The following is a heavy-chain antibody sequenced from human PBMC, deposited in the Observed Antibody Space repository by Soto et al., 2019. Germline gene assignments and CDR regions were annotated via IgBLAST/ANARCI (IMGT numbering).Heavy chain of an antibody. CDR3: ARDKRGGSSISYSYGMDV. CDR1: GFTFSIYS. D-gene: IGHD6-6*01. Sequence: LRLSCAASGFTFSIYSMNWVRQAPGKGLEWVSSISSSSSYIYYADSVKGRFTISRDNAKNSLYLQMNSLRAEDTAVYYCARDKRGGSSISYSYGMDVWGQGTTVTVSS. J-gene: IGHJ6*02. CDR2: ISSSSSYI. V-gene: IGHV3-21*01.